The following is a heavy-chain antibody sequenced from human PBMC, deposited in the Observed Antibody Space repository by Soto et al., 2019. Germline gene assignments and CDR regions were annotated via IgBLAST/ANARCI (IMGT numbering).Heavy chain of an antibody. J-gene: IGHJ4*02. V-gene: IGHV4-31*03. CDR1: GGSISSGCDY. Sequence: QVQLQQSGPGLVKPSQTLSLTCTVSGGSISSGCDYWSWIRQHPGKGLEWIGYIYYSGSTYYNPSIKSGVTLSVDTPKNQFSLKLSSVTAADTAVYYCARTHRYWGQGTLVTVSS. CDR2: IYYSGST. CDR3: ARTHRY.